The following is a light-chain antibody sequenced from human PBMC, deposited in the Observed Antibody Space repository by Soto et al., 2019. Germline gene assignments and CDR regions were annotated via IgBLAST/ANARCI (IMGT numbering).Light chain of an antibody. CDR3: AAWDDSLNAVL. CDR2: TNT. J-gene: IGLJ2*01. Sequence: QSVLTQPPSASGTPGQRVTISCSGSSSNIGSNTVNWYQQLPGTAPKLLIYTNTLRPSGVPDRFSGSKSGTSASLAISGLQSEDEADYYCAAWDDSLNAVLFGGGTKLTVL. V-gene: IGLV1-44*01. CDR1: SSNIGSNT.